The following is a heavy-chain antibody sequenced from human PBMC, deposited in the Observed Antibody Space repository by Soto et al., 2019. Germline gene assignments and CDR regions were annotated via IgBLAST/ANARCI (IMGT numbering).Heavy chain of an antibody. D-gene: IGHD2-15*01. J-gene: IGHJ5*01. CDR2: IYYTGST. V-gene: IGHV4-30-2*01. CDR3: ARGGFPMLPDS. Sequence: PSETLSLTCAVSGGSVSSDDYSWTWIRQPPGKALEWIGYIYYTGSTYYNPYLRSRVTMSIDTSKNHFSLRLDSVTAADTAVYYFARGGFPMLPDSWGQGTLVTVS. CDR1: GGSVSSDDYS.